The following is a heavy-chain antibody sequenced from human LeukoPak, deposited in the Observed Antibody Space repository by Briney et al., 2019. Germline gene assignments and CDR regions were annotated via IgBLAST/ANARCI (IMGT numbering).Heavy chain of an antibody. D-gene: IGHD3-10*01. CDR2: MNEDGSEK. CDR3: VRVRYFGSGSYQVGDY. V-gene: IGHV3-7*03. CDR1: GFTFSSYW. J-gene: IGHJ4*02. Sequence: GGSLLLSCSASGFTFSSYWMSWVRQAPEKGLEWVANMNEDGSEKYYGDSVRGRFTISRDNAKNSLYLQMNSLRAEDTAVYYCVRVRYFGSGSYQVGDYWGQGSLVTVSS.